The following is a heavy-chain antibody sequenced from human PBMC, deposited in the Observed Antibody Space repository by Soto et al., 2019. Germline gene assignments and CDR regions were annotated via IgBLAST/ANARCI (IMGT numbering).Heavy chain of an antibody. CDR3: ARVISSIAARLLVDY. J-gene: IGHJ4*02. V-gene: IGHV3-48*02. Sequence: PGGSLRLSCAASGFTFSSYSMNWVRQAPGKGLEWVSYISSSSSTIYYADSVKGRFTISRDNAKNSLYLQMNSLRDEDTAVYYCARVISSIAARLLVDYWGQGTLVTVSS. CDR1: GFTFSSYS. CDR2: ISSSSSTI. D-gene: IGHD6-6*01.